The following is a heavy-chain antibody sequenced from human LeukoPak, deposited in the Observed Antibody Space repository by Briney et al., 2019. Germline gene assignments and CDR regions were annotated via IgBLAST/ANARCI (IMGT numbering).Heavy chain of an antibody. D-gene: IGHD6-13*01. CDR1: AFTFTSYG. Sequence: GWSLRVVCAASAFTFTSYGLMCLLRAAGEGLEWVSTITGSGGSTYYADSVKGRFTISRDNSKNTLFLQMNSLRAEDTAIYYCAKHKGSSWYGAGDYWGQGTLVTVSS. J-gene: IGHJ4*02. CDR3: AKHKGSSWYGAGDY. CDR2: ITGSGGST. V-gene: IGHV3-23*01.